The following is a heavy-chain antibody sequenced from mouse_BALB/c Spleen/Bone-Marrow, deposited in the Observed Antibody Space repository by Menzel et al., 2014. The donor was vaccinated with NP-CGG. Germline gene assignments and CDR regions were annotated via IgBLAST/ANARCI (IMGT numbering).Heavy chain of an antibody. V-gene: IGHV1-15*01. D-gene: IGHD1-1*01. CDR1: GYTFTDYE. J-gene: IGHJ2*01. CDR3: TRGDNFITTVVVDFDY. Sequence: ESGAELVRPGASVTLSCKASGYTFTDYEMHWVKQTPVHGLEWIGAIDPETGGTAYNQKFKGKATLTADKSSSTAYMELRSLTSEDSAVYYCTRGDNFITTVVVDFDYWGQGTTLTVSS. CDR2: IDPETGGT.